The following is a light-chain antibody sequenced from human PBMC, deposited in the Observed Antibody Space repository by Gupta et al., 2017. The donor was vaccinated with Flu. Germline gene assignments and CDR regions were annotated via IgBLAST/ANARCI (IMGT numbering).Light chain of an antibody. V-gene: IGKV4-1*01. CDR1: QNILYSYNNKNY. J-gene: IGKJ3*01. CDR2: WAS. Sequence: DIVLTQSPDSLSVSLGERATINCKSSQNILYSYNNKNYLAWYQQKPGQPPKLLLDWASTRASGVPDRFSGSGSGTDFTLTITSLQAEDVAIYYCHQCYDPPVTFGPGTKVDIK. CDR3: HQCYDPPVT.